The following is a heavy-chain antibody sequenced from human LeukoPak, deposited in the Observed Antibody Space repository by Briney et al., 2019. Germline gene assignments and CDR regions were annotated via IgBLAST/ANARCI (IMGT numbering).Heavy chain of an antibody. J-gene: IGHJ4*02. CDR3: AKDYDYGDYATDY. Sequence: PGGSLRLSCAASGFTFSSYGMHWVRQAPGKGLEWVAFIQYNGGNKYYADSVEGRFTISRDNSKSTVYLQMNSLRVEDTAVYYRAKDYDYGDYATDYWGQGTLVTVSS. V-gene: IGHV3-30*02. D-gene: IGHD4-17*01. CDR1: GFTFSSYG. CDR2: IQYNGGNK.